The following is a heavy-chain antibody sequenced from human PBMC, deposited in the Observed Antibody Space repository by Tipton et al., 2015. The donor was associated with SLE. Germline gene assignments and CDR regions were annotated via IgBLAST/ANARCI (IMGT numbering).Heavy chain of an antibody. CDR2: IYYSGST. D-gene: IGHD2-2*02. Sequence: TLSFTCTVSGGSISSYYWSWIRQPPGKGLEWIGYIYYSGSTNYNPSLKSRVTISVDTSKNQFSLKLSSVTAADTAVYYCARERAAAIPGDAFDIWGQGTMVTVSS. CDR1: GGSISSYY. CDR3: ARERAAAIPGDAFDI. V-gene: IGHV4-59*01. J-gene: IGHJ3*02.